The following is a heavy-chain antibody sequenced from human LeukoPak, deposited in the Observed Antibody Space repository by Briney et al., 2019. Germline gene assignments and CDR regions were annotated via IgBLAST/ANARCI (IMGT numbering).Heavy chain of an antibody. Sequence: SETLSLTCAVYGGSFSGYYWSWIRQPPGKGLEWIGEINHSGSTNYNPSLKSRVTISVDTSKNQFSLKLSSVTAADTAVYYCARYRAYGSGSYYPKRTFDYWGQGTLVTVSS. CDR2: INHSGST. V-gene: IGHV4-34*01. CDR3: ARYRAYGSGSYYPKRTFDY. J-gene: IGHJ4*02. CDR1: GGSFSGYY. D-gene: IGHD3-10*01.